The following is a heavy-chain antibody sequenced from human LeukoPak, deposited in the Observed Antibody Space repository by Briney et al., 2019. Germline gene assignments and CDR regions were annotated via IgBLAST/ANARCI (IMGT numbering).Heavy chain of an antibody. J-gene: IGHJ6*04. CDR2: FDPEAGER. D-gene: IGHD3-16*01. CDR3: ATASRGYDYVWGSFYGLDV. Sequence: GASVTVSCKVSGYTLTDLAMHWVRQAPGQGLEWMGGFDPEAGERIYAQKFQGRVTMTEDTSTDTADMELSSLGSDDTAVYFCATASRGYDYVWGSFYGLDVWGKGTTVTVSS. CDR1: GYTLTDLA. V-gene: IGHV1-24*01.